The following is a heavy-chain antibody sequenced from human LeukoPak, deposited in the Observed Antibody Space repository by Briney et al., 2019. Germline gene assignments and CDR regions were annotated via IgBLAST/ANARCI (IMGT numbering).Heavy chain of an antibody. CDR2: INHSGST. J-gene: IGHJ5*02. V-gene: IGHV4-34*01. D-gene: IGHD3-10*01. CDR1: GGSFSGYY. CDR3: ARGHKRYYGSGSYLSRGFDP. Sequence: SETLSLTCAVYGGSFSGYYWSWIRQPPGKGLEWIGEINHSGSTNYNPSLKSRVTISVGTSKNQFSLKLSSVTAADTAVYYCARGHKRYYGSGSYLSRGFDPWGQGTLVTVSS.